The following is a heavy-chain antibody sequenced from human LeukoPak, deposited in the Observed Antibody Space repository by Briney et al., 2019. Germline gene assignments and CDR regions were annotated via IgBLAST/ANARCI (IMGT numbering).Heavy chain of an antibody. CDR2: FGPEDGET. D-gene: IGHD3-10*01. CDR1: GYTLTELS. CDR3: ATGGVWFGELS. Sequence: ASVKVSCKVSGYTLTELSMHWVRQAPGQGLYWMGGFGPEDGETIYAQKFQGRVTMTEDTSTDTAYMELSSLRSEDTAVYYCATGGVWFGELSWGQGTLVTVSS. V-gene: IGHV1-24*01. J-gene: IGHJ4*02.